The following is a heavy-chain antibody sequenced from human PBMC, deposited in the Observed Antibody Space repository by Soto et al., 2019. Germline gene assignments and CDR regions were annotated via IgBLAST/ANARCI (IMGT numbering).Heavy chain of an antibody. Sequence: ASVKVSCKASGYTFTSYYMHRVRQAPGQGLEWMGIINPSGGSTSYAQKFQGRVTMTRDTPTSTVYMELSSLRSEDTAVYYCARKGYCSSTSCCGGYYYYYGMDVWGQGTTVTVSS. D-gene: IGHD2-2*01. J-gene: IGHJ6*02. CDR1: GYTFTSYY. CDR2: INPSGGST. V-gene: IGHV1-46*01. CDR3: ARKGYCSSTSCCGGYYYYYGMDV.